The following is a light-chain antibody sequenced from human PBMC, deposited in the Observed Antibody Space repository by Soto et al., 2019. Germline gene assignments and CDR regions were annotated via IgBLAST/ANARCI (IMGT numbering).Light chain of an antibody. CDR3: QQYGSSGT. V-gene: IGKV3-20*01. CDR1: QSLSSSY. J-gene: IGKJ1*01. CDR2: GAS. Sequence: ENVLTQSPGALSLSPGERATLSCRASQSLSSSYLAWYQQKPGQAPRLLIYGASNRATGIPDRFSGSGSGTDFTLTISRLEPEDFAVYYCQQYGSSGTFGQGTKVDI.